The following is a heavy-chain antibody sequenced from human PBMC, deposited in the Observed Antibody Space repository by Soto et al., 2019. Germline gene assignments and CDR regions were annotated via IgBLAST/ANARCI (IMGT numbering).Heavy chain of an antibody. D-gene: IGHD6-13*01. CDR2: IYHSGST. J-gene: IGHJ4*02. CDR1: GGSISSSNW. Sequence: QVQLQESGPGLVKPSGTLSLTCAVSGGSISSSNWWSWVRQPPGKGLEWIGEIYHSGSTNYNPSLKSRVTISVDKSKNQFSLKLSSVTAADTPVYYCARGDPHPLQQLAPKFDYWGQGTLVTVSS. CDR3: ARGDPHPLQQLAPKFDY. V-gene: IGHV4-4*02.